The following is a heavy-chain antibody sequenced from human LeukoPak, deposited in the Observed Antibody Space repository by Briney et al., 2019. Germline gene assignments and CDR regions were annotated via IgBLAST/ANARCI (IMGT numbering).Heavy chain of an antibody. V-gene: IGHV3-30*18. J-gene: IGHJ6*02. Sequence: PGGSLRLSCAASGFTFNRYGMHWVRQAPGKGLEWVAVVSFNSYNEYYADSVTGRFTISRDNSKNTVVLQMNNVKPEDTAVYFCVKGKWEDNQYYYGLDVWGPGTTVSV. CDR2: VSFNSYNE. D-gene: IGHD1-26*01. CDR3: VKGKWEDNQYYYGLDV. CDR1: GFTFNRYG.